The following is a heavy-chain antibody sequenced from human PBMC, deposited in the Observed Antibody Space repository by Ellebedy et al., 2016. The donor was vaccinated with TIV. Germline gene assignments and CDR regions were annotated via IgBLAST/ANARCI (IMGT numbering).Heavy chain of an antibody. CDR2: IWYDGKNE. CDR3: AREMEAFSTAWFCDF. Sequence: PGGSLRLSCAASGFKFSNYGVLWVRQVLAKGLEWVAIIWYDGKNEYYAEFVKGRFTIASDNANNTLFLQMSSLRAEDTDVYYWAREMEAFSTAWFCDFWGQGTLVTVS. V-gene: IGHV3-33*01. CDR1: GFKFSNYG. D-gene: IGHD6-19*01. J-gene: IGHJ4*02.